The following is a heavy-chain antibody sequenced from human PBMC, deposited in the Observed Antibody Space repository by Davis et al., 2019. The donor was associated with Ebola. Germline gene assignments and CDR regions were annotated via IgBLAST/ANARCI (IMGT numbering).Heavy chain of an antibody. Sequence: HSQTLSLTCAISGDSVSTAGWNWIRQSPSRGLEWLGRTYYNSKWYHDYAVSVISRITINPDTSKNQFSLQLNSVTPEDTAVYYCARGWLRSGMDVWGKGTTVTVSS. CDR3: ARGWLRSGMDV. V-gene: IGHV6-1*01. CDR1: GDSVSTAG. CDR2: TYYNSKWYH. D-gene: IGHD6-19*01. J-gene: IGHJ6*04.